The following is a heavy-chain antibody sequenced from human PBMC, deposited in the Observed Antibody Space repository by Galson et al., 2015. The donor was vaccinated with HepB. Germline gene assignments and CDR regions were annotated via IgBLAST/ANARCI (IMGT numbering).Heavy chain of an antibody. CDR2: MSPDGVST. CDR3: VKDYDGHWTFDY. Sequence: SLRLSCAASEFIFSGRHMHWVRQTPGKGLEWVATMSPDGVSTYYAESVKGRFTISRDISRNTVDVEMNSLRAEDTAIYYCVKDYDGHWTFDYWGPGTLVTVSS. CDR1: EFIFSGRH. D-gene: IGHD3-22*01. V-gene: IGHV3-30*04. J-gene: IGHJ4*02.